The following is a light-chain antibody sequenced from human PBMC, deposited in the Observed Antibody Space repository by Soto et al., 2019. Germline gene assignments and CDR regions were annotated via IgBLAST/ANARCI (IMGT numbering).Light chain of an antibody. Sequence: DIQMTQSPSSLSASVGDTVTITCRASQSISSYLNWYQQKPGKAPNLLIFTSSNLQSGVPPRFSGSGSGTEFTLTISSLQPEDFATYYCQQYNSYSPLTFGGGTKVEIK. CDR1: QSISSY. CDR2: TSS. V-gene: IGKV1-39*01. J-gene: IGKJ4*01. CDR3: QQYNSYSPLT.